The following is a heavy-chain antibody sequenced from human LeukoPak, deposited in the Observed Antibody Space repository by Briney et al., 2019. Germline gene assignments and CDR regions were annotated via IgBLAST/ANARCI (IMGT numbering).Heavy chain of an antibody. CDR1: GFTFSSYS. CDR2: IYSGGST. V-gene: IGHV3-23*03. CDR3: AKDLVGATTYDAFDI. D-gene: IGHD1-26*01. J-gene: IGHJ3*02. Sequence: GGSLRLSCAASGFTFSSYSMNWVRQAPGKGLEWVSVIYSGGSTYYADSVKGRFTISRDNSKNTLYLQMNSLRAEDTAVYYCAKDLVGATTYDAFDIWGQGTMVTVSS.